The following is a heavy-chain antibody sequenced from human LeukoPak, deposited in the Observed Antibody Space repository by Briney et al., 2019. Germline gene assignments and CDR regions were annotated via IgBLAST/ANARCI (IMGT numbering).Heavy chain of an antibody. V-gene: IGHV3-48*01. Sequence: GGSLRLSCAASGFTFSSYSMNWVRQAPGKGLEWVSYISSSSSTIYYADSVKGRFTISRDNSKNTLYLQMNSLRAEDTAVYYCATGYSTRIDYWGQGTLVTVSS. CDR2: ISSSSSTI. CDR1: GFTFSSYS. D-gene: IGHD6-13*01. CDR3: ATGYSTRIDY. J-gene: IGHJ4*02.